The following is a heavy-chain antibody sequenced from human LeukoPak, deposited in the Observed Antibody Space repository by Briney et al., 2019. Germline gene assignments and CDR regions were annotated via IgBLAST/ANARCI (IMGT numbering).Heavy chain of an antibody. CDR1: GYTFTSYD. CDR3: AREMATKAYVIDY. J-gene: IGHJ4*02. Sequence: GASVKVSCKASGYTFTSYDINLVRQATGQGLEWMGWMNPNSGNTGYAQKFQGIVTMTRNTSISTAYMELSSLRSEDTAVYYCAREMATKAYVIDYWGQGTLVTVSS. D-gene: IGHD5-24*01. V-gene: IGHV1-8*01. CDR2: MNPNSGNT.